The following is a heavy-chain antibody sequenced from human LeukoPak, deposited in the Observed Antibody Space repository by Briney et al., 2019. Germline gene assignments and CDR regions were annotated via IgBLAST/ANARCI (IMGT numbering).Heavy chain of an antibody. Sequence: ASVKVSCKASGYTFTGHYMHWVRQAPGQGLEWMGWINPNSGGTNYAQKFQGRVTMTRDTSISTAYMELSRLRSDDTAVYYCARGAAAGRNWFDPWGQGTLVTVSS. V-gene: IGHV1-2*02. D-gene: IGHD6-13*01. CDR3: ARGAAAGRNWFDP. J-gene: IGHJ5*02. CDR2: INPNSGGT. CDR1: GYTFTGHY.